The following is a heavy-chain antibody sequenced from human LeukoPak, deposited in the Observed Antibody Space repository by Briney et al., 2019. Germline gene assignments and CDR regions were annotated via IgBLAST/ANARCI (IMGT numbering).Heavy chain of an antibody. V-gene: IGHV4-30-2*01. D-gene: IGHD3-22*01. CDR1: GGSISSDDYF. J-gene: IGHJ6*03. CDR3: ARDHYYWADYYYYYLDV. Sequence: PSQTLSLTCTVSGGSISSDDYFWSWIRQPPGKGLEWIGYIFHSGSTYYRPSLKSRVTISVDRSKNQFSLKLSSVTAADTAVYYCARDHYYWADYYYYYLDVWGKGTTVTVSS. CDR2: IFHSGST.